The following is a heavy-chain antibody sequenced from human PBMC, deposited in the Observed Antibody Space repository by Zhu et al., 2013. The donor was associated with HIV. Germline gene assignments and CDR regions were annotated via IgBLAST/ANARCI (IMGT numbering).Heavy chain of an antibody. CDR2: INPNSGHT. CDR3: ARVEDSSPL. V-gene: IGHV1-2*02. Sequence: QVRLVQSGAAVKKPGASVKVSCKASKYTFTDYYIQWVRQAPGRGLEWMGWINPNSGHTHYAQNFQGRVTMTRDTSISTAYLEVKTLRSDDTALYFCARVEDSSPLWGQGTLVTVSS. D-gene: IGHD3-22*01. CDR1: KYTFTDYY. J-gene: IGHJ4*02.